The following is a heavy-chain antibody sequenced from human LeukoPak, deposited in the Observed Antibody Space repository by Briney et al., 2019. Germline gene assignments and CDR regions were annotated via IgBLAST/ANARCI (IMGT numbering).Heavy chain of an antibody. CDR2: IGGRDGST. CDR3: AKGHYYGPGSLDY. CDR1: GFTFSSYA. Sequence: PGGSLRLSCAASGFTFSSYAMSWVRQAPGKGLEWVSAIGGRDGSTYYADSVKGRFTISRDNSKNTLYVQMNSLRAEDTAVYYCAKGHYYGPGSLDYWGQGTLVTVSS. V-gene: IGHV3-23*01. D-gene: IGHD3-10*01. J-gene: IGHJ4*02.